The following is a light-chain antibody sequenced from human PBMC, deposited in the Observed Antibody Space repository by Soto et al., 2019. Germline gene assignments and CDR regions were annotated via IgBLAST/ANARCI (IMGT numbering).Light chain of an antibody. J-gene: IGLJ1*01. CDR1: NSDVGGYNY. Sequence: QAALTRPASVSGAPGKSITIFCTGTNSDVGGYNYVSWYQQHPGKAPKFMIYDVSSRPSGVSDRFSGSKSGNTASLTISGLQAEDEADYYCSSYTTSNTRQIVFGTGTKVTVL. V-gene: IGLV2-14*01. CDR2: DVS. CDR3: SSYTTSNTRQIV.